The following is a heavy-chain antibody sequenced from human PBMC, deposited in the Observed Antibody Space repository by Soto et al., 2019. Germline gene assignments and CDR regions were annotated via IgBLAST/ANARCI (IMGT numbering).Heavy chain of an antibody. J-gene: IGHJ4*02. Sequence: ESGPTLVNPTQPLTLTCTFSGFSLSTSGVGVGWIRQPPGKALEWLALIYWNDDKRYSPSLKSRLTITKDTSKNQVVLTMTNMDPVDTATYYCAHRSLTRTDFDYWGQGTLVTVSS. CDR2: IYWNDDK. CDR1: GFSLSTSGVG. CDR3: AHRSLTRTDFDY. D-gene: IGHD2-8*02. V-gene: IGHV2-5*01.